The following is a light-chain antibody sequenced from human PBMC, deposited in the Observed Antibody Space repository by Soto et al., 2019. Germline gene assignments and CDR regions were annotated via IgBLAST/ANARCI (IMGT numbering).Light chain of an antibody. V-gene: IGLV2-8*01. J-gene: IGLJ1*01. CDR1: SSDVGGYNY. CDR3: SSYAGSAWV. Sequence: QSVLTQPPSASGSPGQSVTISCTGTSSDVGGYNYVSWYQQHPGKAPKLMIYEVSKRPSGVPDRFSGSKSGNTASLTVSGLQAEDEADYYCSSYAGSAWVFGTGTRSP. CDR2: EVS.